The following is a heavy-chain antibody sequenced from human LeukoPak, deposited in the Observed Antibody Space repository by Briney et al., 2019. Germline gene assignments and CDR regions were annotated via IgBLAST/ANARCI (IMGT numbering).Heavy chain of an antibody. J-gene: IGHJ4*02. CDR3: RAAADLNDY. CDR1: GFTFSGSA. V-gene: IGHV3-73*01. D-gene: IGHD6-13*01. Sequence: SGGSLRLSCAASGFTFSGSAMHWVRQASGKGLEWLGRIRSKAVSYTTAYAASVKGRFIVSRDDSKNTAYLQMNSLKTEDTAVYYCRAAADLNDYWGQGTLVTVSS. CDR2: IRSKAVSYTT.